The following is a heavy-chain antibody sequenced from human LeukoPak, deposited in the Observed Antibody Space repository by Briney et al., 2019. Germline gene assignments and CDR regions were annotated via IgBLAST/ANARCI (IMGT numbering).Heavy chain of an antibody. Sequence: PSETLSLTCTVSGGSISSYYWSWIRQPPGKGLEWIGYIYYSGSTNYNPSLKSRVTISVDTSKNQFSLKLSSVTAADTAVYHCARGLPWGIAAVQDAFDIWGQGTMVTVSS. CDR3: ARGLPWGIAAVQDAFDI. CDR1: GGSISSYY. V-gene: IGHV4-59*01. J-gene: IGHJ3*02. D-gene: IGHD6-13*01. CDR2: IYYSGST.